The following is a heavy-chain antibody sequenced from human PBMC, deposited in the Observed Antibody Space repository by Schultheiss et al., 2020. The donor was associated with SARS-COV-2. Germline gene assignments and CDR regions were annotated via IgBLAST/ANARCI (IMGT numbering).Heavy chain of an antibody. J-gene: IGHJ5*02. V-gene: IGHV4-39*07. CDR3: ARGALHHWFDP. CDR1: GGSISSSSYY. CDR2: IYYSGST. Sequence: SETLSLTCTVSGGSISSSSYYWGWIRQPPGKGLEWIGSIYYSGSTNYNPSLKSRVTISVDTSKNQFSLKLSSVTAADTAVYYCARGALHHWFDPWGQGTLVTVSS. D-gene: IGHD4-11*01.